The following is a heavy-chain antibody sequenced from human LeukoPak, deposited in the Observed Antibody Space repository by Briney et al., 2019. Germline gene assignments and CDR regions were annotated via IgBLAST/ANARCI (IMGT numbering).Heavy chain of an antibody. V-gene: IGHV1-2*02. CDR1: GYTFTGYY. Sequence: ASVKVSCKASGYTFTGYYMHWVRQAPGQGLEWMGWIDPNSGGTNYAQKFQGRVTMTRDTSISTAYMELSRLRSDDTAVYHCARGLKGLSPYYYYYMDVWGKGTTVTVSS. CDR2: IDPNSGGT. J-gene: IGHJ6*03. D-gene: IGHD3-16*01. CDR3: ARGLKGLSPYYYYYMDV.